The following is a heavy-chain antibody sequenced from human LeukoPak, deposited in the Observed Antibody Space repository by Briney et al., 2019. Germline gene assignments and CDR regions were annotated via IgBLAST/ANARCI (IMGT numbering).Heavy chain of an antibody. J-gene: IGHJ4*02. V-gene: IGHV1-18*01. CDR2: ISAYNGNT. D-gene: IGHD3-3*01. CDR1: GYTFTSYG. CDR3: ARGGHYDFWSGYQPADY. Sequence: ASVKVSCKASGYTFTSYGIGWVRQAPGQGLEWMGWISAYNGNTNYAQKLQGRVTMTTDTSTSTAYMELRSLRSDDTAVYYCARGGHYDFWSGYQPADYWGQGTLVTVSS.